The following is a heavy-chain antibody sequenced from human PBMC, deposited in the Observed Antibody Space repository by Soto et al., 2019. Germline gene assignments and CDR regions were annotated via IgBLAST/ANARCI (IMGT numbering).Heavy chain of an antibody. CDR3: ARYFWSGQLPYYFDY. CDR2: ISAYNGDT. D-gene: IGHD3-3*01. V-gene: IGHV1-18*01. CDR1: GYTFKSYG. Sequence: QIQLVQSGAEVRKPGASVKVSCKASGYTFKSYGISWVRQTAGQGLEWLGWISAYNGDTKYAQNLQGRVSLTTDATTSSANMELRSLKSDDTAVYYCARYFWSGQLPYYFDYWGQGTLVTVSS. J-gene: IGHJ4*02.